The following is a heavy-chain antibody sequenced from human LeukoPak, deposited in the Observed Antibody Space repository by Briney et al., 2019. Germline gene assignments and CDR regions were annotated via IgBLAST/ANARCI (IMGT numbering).Heavy chain of an antibody. CDR2: IYYSGST. CDR1: GGSISSYY. D-gene: IGHD2-2*01. V-gene: IGHV4-59*12. Sequence: PSETLSLTFTVSGGSISSYYWSWIRQPPGKGLEWIGYIYYSGSTNYNPSLKSRVTTSVDRSKNQFSLKLSSVTAADTAVYYCARAVVPAASDAFDIWGQGTMVTVSS. CDR3: ARAVVPAASDAFDI. J-gene: IGHJ3*02.